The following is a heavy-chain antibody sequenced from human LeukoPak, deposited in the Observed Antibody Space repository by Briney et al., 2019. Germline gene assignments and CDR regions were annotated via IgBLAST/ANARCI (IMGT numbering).Heavy chain of an antibody. J-gene: IGHJ6*03. CDR3: ARGRPSIVGAGYYYYYYMDV. CDR1: GGSTSSYY. D-gene: IGHD1-26*01. Sequence: KPSETLSLTCAVSGGSTSSYYRSWIRQPPGKGLEWIGYMYYSGSTNYNPSLKSRVTISVDTSKNQFSLKLSSVTAADTAVYYCARGRPSIVGAGYYYYYYMDVWGKGTTVTVSS. CDR2: MYYSGST. V-gene: IGHV4-59*01.